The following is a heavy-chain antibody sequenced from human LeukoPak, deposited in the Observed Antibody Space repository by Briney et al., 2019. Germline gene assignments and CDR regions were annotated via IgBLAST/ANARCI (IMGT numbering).Heavy chain of an antibody. Sequence: SETLSLTRTVSGGSISSYYWSWIRQPPGKGLEWIGYIYYSGSTNYNPSLKSRVTISVDTSKNQFSLKLSSVTAADTAVYYCARSDDPDAFDIWGQGTMVTVSS. J-gene: IGHJ3*02. CDR2: IYYSGST. CDR1: GGSISSYY. CDR3: ARSDDPDAFDI. V-gene: IGHV4-59*08.